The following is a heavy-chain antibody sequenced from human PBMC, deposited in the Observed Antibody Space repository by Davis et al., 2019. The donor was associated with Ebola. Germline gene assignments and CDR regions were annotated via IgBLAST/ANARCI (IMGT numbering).Heavy chain of an antibody. Sequence: GESLKISCEASGFTFSSYWMSWVRQAPGKGLEWLANIKEDGSEKYYVDSVKGRFTFSRDNAKNSLHLQMDSLRAEDTAVYYCARRAFDNYYFDYWGQGTLVTVSS. CDR3: ARRAFDNYYFDY. V-gene: IGHV3-7*03. D-gene: IGHD1-1*01. CDR1: GFTFSSYW. CDR2: IKEDGSEK. J-gene: IGHJ4*02.